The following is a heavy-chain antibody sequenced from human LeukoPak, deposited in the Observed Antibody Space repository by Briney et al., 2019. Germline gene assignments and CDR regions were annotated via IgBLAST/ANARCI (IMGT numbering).Heavy chain of an antibody. Sequence: ASVTVSCKASGYTFTSYGISWVRQAPGQGLEWMGWISAYNGNTNYAQKLQGRVTMTTDTSTSAAYMELRSLRSDDTAVYYCARVEGSITMIVVDNYFDYWGQGTLVTVSS. J-gene: IGHJ4*02. CDR2: ISAYNGNT. D-gene: IGHD3-22*01. V-gene: IGHV1-18*01. CDR3: ARVEGSITMIVVDNYFDY. CDR1: GYTFTSYG.